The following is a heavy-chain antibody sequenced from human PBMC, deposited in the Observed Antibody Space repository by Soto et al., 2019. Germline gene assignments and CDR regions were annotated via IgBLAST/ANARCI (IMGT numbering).Heavy chain of an antibody. V-gene: IGHV3-23*01. CDR1: GFTFSSYA. J-gene: IGHJ4*02. D-gene: IGHD6-13*01. CDR2: ISGSGGST. Sequence: GGSLRLSCAASGFTFSSYAMSWVRQAPGKGLEWVSAISGSGGSTYYADSVKGRFTISRDNSKNTLYLQMNSLRAEDTAVYYCAKSVDSSSWYELSYWGQGTLVTVSS. CDR3: AKSVDSSSWYELSY.